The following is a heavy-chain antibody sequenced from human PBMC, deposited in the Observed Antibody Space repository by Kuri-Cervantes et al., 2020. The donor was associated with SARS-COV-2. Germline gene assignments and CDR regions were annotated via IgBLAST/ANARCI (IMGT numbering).Heavy chain of an antibody. J-gene: IGHJ3*02. V-gene: IGHV3-43D*03. CDR2: ISWDGGST. CDR1: GFTFDDYA. CDR3: ARARSDAFDI. Sequence: GGSLRLSCAASGFTFDDYAMHWVRQAPGKGLEWVSLISWDGGSTYYADSVKGRFTISRDNSKNSLYLQMNSLRAEDTAVYYCARARSDAFDIWGQGTMVTVSS. D-gene: IGHD4-17*01.